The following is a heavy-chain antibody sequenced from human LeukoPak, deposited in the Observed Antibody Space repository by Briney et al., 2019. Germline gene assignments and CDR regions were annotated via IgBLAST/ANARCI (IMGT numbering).Heavy chain of an antibody. V-gene: IGHV1-69*04. D-gene: IGHD6-13*01. CDR1: GGTFSSYA. CDR3: AREHSSSWYADY. Sequence: GASVKVSCKASGGTFSSYAISWVRQAPGQGLEWMGRIIPILGIANYAQKFQGRVTITADKSTSTAYMELSSLRSEDTAVYYCAREHSSSWYADYWGQGTLVTVSS. CDR2: IIPILGIA. J-gene: IGHJ4*02.